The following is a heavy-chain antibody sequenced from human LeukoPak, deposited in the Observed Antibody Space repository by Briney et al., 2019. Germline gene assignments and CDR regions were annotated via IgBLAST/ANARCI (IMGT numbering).Heavy chain of an antibody. J-gene: IGHJ4*02. CDR2: ISGGGGST. V-gene: IGHV3-23*01. CDR3: AKESSLLRGPTVIYYFEH. Sequence: GGTLRLSCAASGFTFSTYGMSWVRQAPGKGLEWVSSISGGGGSTYYADSVKGRFTISRDNSKNTLYLQMNSLRAEDTAIYYCAKESSLLRGPTVIYYFEHWGQGTLVTVSS. D-gene: IGHD3-10*01. CDR1: GFTFSTYG.